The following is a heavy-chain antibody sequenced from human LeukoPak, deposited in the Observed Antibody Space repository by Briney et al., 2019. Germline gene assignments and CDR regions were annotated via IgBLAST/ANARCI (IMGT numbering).Heavy chain of an antibody. V-gene: IGHV4-38-2*02. D-gene: IGHD5-12*01. Sequence: NTSETLSLTCTVSGYSINSGYYWAWIRQPPGKGLQWIGSIYHSGSTYYNPSLKSRVTISIDTSKNQFSLKLSSVTAADTAVYYCARTPDYPVGFYFDYWGQGTLVTVSS. CDR1: GYSINSGYY. J-gene: IGHJ4*02. CDR3: ARTPDYPVGFYFDY. CDR2: IYHSGST.